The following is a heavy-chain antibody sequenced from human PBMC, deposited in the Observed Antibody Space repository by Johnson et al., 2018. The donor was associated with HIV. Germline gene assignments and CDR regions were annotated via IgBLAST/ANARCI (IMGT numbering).Heavy chain of an antibody. D-gene: IGHD5-18*01. V-gene: IGHV3-30-3*01. CDR1: GFTFSSYA. J-gene: IGHJ3*01. Sequence: HVQLVESGGGVVQPGRSLRLSCAASGFTFSSYAMYWVRQAPGKGLEWVAIISYDGSTKYYADSVKGRFTISRDNSKNSLYLQMNTLRAEDTAVYYCARDQRGGYSYGDAFDFWGQGTVVSVST. CDR2: ISYDGSTK. CDR3: ARDQRGGYSYGDAFDF.